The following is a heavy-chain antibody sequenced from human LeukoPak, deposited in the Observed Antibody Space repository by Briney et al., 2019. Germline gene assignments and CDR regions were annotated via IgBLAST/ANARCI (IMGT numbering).Heavy chain of an antibody. CDR2: ISGSGGST. Sequence: PGGSLRLSCAASGFTFSSYAMSWVSQAPGKGLEWVSAISGSGGSTYYADSVKGRFTISRDNSKNTLYLQMNSLRAEDTAVYYCAKVGSGYYQYYFDYWGQGTLVTVSS. CDR1: GFTFSSYA. J-gene: IGHJ4*02. V-gene: IGHV3-23*01. CDR3: AKVGSGYYQYYFDY. D-gene: IGHD3-22*01.